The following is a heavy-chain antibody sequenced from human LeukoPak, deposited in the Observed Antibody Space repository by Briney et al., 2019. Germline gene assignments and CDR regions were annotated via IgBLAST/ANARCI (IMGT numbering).Heavy chain of an antibody. CDR3: ARLFYFYVSSGFSF. D-gene: IGHD3-22*01. CDR2: IYYGGST. Sequence: SEALSLTCIVSGDSINTSSSYWAWIRQPPGKGLEWIATIYYGGSTYHNPSLKSRVSISIDTSKNQFSLRMSSVTAADTAVYYCARLFYFYVSSGFSFWGQGNLVTV. CDR1: GDSINTSSSY. V-gene: IGHV4-39*07. J-gene: IGHJ4*02.